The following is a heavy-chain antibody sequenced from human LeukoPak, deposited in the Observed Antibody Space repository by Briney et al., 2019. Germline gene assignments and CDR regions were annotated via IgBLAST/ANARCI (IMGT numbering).Heavy chain of an antibody. J-gene: IGHJ5*02. Sequence: GESLKISCKGSGYSFTKYWIGWVRQMPGKGLEWMGIIYPGDSDTKYSPSFQGQVTISADKSINTAYLHWSSLKASDTAIHYCARHSSDYYVPLDPWGQGTLVTVSS. V-gene: IGHV5-51*01. CDR3: ARHSSDYYVPLDP. CDR1: GYSFTKYW. D-gene: IGHD3-10*02. CDR2: IYPGDSDT.